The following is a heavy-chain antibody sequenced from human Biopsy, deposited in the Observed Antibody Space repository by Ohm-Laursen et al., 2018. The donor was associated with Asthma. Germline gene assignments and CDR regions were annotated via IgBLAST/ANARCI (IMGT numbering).Heavy chain of an antibody. J-gene: IGHJ4*02. D-gene: IGHD4-17*01. CDR3: ASDFPKDYVRYNFQF. CDR2: HDHEEGGT. Sequence: ASVKASCKISGYSLTDLSMHWVRQAPGQGLEWMGGHDHEEGGTVNARRFQGRVTMTEDTSTDTAYMELSSLSSDDTAVYYCASDFPKDYVRYNFQFWGQGTLDTVSS. CDR1: GYSLTDLS. V-gene: IGHV1-24*01.